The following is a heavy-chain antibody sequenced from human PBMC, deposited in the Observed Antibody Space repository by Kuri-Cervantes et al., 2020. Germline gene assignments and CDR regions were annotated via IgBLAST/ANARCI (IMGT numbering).Heavy chain of an antibody. CDR1: GFTFDDYA. J-gene: IGHJ4*02. Sequence: GGSLRLSCEASGFTFDDYAMHWVRQAPGKGLEWASGISWNSGSIGYADSVKGRFTISRDNAKNSLYLQMNSLRAEDTALYYCAKDGALDPDHIDYWGQGTLVTVSS. D-gene: IGHD1-26*01. V-gene: IGHV3-9*01. CDR2: ISWNSGSI. CDR3: AKDGALDPDHIDY.